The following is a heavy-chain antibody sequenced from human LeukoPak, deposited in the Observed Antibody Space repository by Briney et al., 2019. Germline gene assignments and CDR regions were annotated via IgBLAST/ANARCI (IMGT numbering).Heavy chain of an antibody. D-gene: IGHD1-26*01. Sequence: GASVKVSCKASGYTFTTYAIHWVRRAPGQRLEWLGWINTGNGDTRYSQTFQGRVTITRDTSASTAYMELSSLRPEDTAMYYCARDMGSGSLHYWGQGTLVTVSS. CDR1: GYTFTTYA. J-gene: IGHJ4*02. CDR3: ARDMGSGSLHY. V-gene: IGHV1-3*04. CDR2: INTGNGDT.